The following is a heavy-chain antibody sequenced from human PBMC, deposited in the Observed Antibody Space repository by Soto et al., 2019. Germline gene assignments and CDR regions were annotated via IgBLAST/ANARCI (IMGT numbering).Heavy chain of an antibody. CDR1: GGSFSGYY. J-gene: IGHJ6*04. CDR3: AGSYYDFWSGYYPRGLLDV. D-gene: IGHD3-3*01. CDR2: INHSGST. Sequence: SETLSLTCAVYGGSFSGYYWSWIRQPPGKGLEWIGEINHSGSTNYNPSLKSRVTISVDTSKNQFSLKLSSVTAADTAVYYCAGSYYDFWSGYYPRGLLDVWGKGTTVTVSS. V-gene: IGHV4-34*01.